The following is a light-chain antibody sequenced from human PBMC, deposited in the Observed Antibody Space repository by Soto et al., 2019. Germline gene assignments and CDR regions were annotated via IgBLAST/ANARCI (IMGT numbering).Light chain of an antibody. CDR1: QSVGGNY. V-gene: IGKV3-20*01. CDR2: LAS. J-gene: IGKJ2*01. Sequence: EIVLTQSPGTLTLSPGERATLSCRASQSVGGNYLAWYQRKPGQAPRLLIYLASSRATGIPDRFSGSGSGTDFTLTISSLEPEDFAVYYGDHYGDSSYTLGQGSKVALK. CDR3: DHYGDSSYT.